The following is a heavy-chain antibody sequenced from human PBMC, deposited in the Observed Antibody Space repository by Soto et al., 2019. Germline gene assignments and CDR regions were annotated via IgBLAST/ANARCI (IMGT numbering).Heavy chain of an antibody. V-gene: IGHV3-15*07. Sequence: GGSLRLSCAASGFTFSNAWMNWVRQAPGKGLEWVGRIKSKTDGGTTDYAAPVKGRFTISRDDSKNTLYLQMNSLKTEDTAVYYCTVLLLIVVVPAARQYYFDYWGQGTLVTVSS. CDR3: TVLLLIVVVPAARQYYFDY. D-gene: IGHD2-2*01. J-gene: IGHJ4*02. CDR1: GFTFSNAW. CDR2: IKSKTDGGTT.